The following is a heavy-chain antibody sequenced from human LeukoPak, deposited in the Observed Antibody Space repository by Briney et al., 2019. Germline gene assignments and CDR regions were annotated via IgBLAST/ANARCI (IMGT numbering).Heavy chain of an antibody. CDR1: GFTVSSNY. J-gene: IGHJ3*02. Sequence: GGSLRLSCAASGFTVSSNYMSWVRQAPGKGLEWVSVIYSGGSTYYADSVKGRFTISGDNSKNTLYLQMNSLRAEDTAVYYCAKEYSSSWYVGVGAFDIWGQGTMATVSS. D-gene: IGHD6-13*01. CDR2: IYSGGST. CDR3: AKEYSSSWYVGVGAFDI. V-gene: IGHV3-53*05.